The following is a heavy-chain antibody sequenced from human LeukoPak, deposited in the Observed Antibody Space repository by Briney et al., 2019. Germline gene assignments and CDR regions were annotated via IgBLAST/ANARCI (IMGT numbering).Heavy chain of an antibody. CDR1: GFTLSSYG. D-gene: IGHD6-13*01. V-gene: IGHV3-30*02. Sequence: GGSLRPSCPASGFTLSSYGRHWGRQAPGKGREWLAYIRHDGSNKYYADCVKGRFTISRDNSKNTVYLQMNSMRAEDTAVYYCAKEESQSSSYYYGFADYWGQGTLVTVSS. J-gene: IGHJ4*02. CDR2: IRHDGSNK. CDR3: AKEESQSSSYYYGFADY.